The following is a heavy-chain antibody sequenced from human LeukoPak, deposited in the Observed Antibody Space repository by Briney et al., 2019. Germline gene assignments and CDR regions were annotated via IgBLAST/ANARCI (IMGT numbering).Heavy chain of an antibody. CDR2: ISSSSSYI. CDR3: ARDPTDTAMATFDY. D-gene: IGHD5-18*01. CDR1: GFTFSNYS. Sequence: GGSLRLSCAASGFTFSNYSMNWVRQAPGKGLEWISSISSSSSYIDSADSVKGRFTISRDNAKNSLYLQMNSLRAEDTAVFYCARDPTDTAMATFDYWGQGTLVTVSS. J-gene: IGHJ4*02. V-gene: IGHV3-21*01.